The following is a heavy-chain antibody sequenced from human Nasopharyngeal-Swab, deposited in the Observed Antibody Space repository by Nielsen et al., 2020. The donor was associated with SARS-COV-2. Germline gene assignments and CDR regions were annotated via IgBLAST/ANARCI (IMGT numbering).Heavy chain of an antibody. CDR2: IRGDGSDP. V-gene: IGHV3-74*01. D-gene: IGHD1-7*01. CDR1: GFIFSNYW. Sequence: GESLKISCAGSGFIFSNYWMHWVRQAPGKGLVWVSRIRGDGSDPSHADSVKGRFTISKDNAKNTMYLQMNSLRADDTAMYFCARDRSGETGTVGADWGQGTLVTVSS. CDR3: ARDRSGETGTVGAD. J-gene: IGHJ4*02.